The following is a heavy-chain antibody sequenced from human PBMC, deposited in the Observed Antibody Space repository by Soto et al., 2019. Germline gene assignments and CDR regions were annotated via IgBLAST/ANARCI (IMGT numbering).Heavy chain of an antibody. CDR3: ARRNGLASDFDP. Sequence: PSETLSLTCTVSGGSISSYYWSWIRQPPGKGLEWIGYVHDSWGSHYNPSLESRVAISLDTSKSQFSLKLTSVTATDTAVYYCARRNGLASDFDPWGQGTLVTVSS. D-gene: IGHD6-13*01. J-gene: IGHJ5*02. V-gene: IGHV4-59*08. CDR2: VHDSWGS. CDR1: GGSISSYY.